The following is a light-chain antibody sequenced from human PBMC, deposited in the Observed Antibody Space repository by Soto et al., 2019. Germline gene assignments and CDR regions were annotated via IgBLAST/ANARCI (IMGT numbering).Light chain of an antibody. V-gene: IGKV3-20*01. CDR2: GAS. Sequence: EIVLTQSPGTLSLSPGERATLSCRASQSINSRYLAWYQQKPGQAPRLLIYGASSRATGIPYRFSGRGSVTDFTLTISRLEPEDFAVYYCQQFGSSPGFTFGPGTIVDIK. CDR1: QSINSRY. J-gene: IGKJ3*01. CDR3: QQFGSSPGFT.